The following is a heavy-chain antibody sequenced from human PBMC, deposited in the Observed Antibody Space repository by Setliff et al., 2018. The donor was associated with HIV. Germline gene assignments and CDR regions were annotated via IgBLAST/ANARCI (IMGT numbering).Heavy chain of an antibody. J-gene: IGHJ5*02. V-gene: IGHV4-39*02. D-gene: IGHD2-15*01. CDR1: GGSISSSSSY. CDR2: IYYSGST. Sequence: PSETLSLTCTVSGGSISSSSSYWGWIRQSPGKGLEWIGSIYYSGSTYYNPSLKSRITISVDTSKNQFSLKLSSVTAADTAVYYCARDQGWQLDQWGQGALVTVSS. CDR3: ARDQGWQLDQ.